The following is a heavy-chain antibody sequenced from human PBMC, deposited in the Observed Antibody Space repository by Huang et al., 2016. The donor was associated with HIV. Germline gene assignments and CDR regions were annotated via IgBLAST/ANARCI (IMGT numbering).Heavy chain of an antibody. Sequence: EVQLVQSGAEVKKPGESLKISCKGSGYRFRSNWIGWVRQMPGKGLEWMGIIYPGDSDTRDSPSVQGQVTISADKSINTAYLQWSSLKASDTAMYYCARLIGSPSFYYGLDVWGQGTTVTVSS. CDR3: ARLIGSPSFYYGLDV. J-gene: IGHJ6*02. D-gene: IGHD3-10*01. CDR1: GYRFRSNW. V-gene: IGHV5-51*01. CDR2: IYPGDSDT.